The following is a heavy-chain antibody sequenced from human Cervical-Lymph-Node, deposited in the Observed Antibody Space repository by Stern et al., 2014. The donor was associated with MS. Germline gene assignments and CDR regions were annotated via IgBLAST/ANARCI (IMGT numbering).Heavy chain of an antibody. CDR2: INPYNGNT. V-gene: IGHV1-18*01. D-gene: IGHD3-10*01. Sequence: VQLLESGAEVKKPGASVKVSCKASGYIFASYSLSWVRQAPGQGLEWMGRINPYNGNTYFAQKFQARVSMTTDTSTTTAYMELRTLRSDDSAVYYCARGYGSGNHGLDVWGQGTTVTVSS. J-gene: IGHJ6*02. CDR3: ARGYGSGNHGLDV. CDR1: GYIFASYS.